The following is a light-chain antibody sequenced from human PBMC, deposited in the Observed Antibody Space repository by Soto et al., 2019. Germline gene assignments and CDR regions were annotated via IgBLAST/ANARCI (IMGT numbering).Light chain of an antibody. CDR3: QQRSNWPPIT. Sequence: EIVLTQSPATLSLSPGERATLSCRASQSISSYLAWYQQKPGQAPRLLIYDASNRATGIPARFSGSGSGTDFTRTISTVEPEDCAVYYCQQRSNWPPITFGQGTRLEIK. CDR1: QSISSY. V-gene: IGKV3-11*01. CDR2: DAS. J-gene: IGKJ5*01.